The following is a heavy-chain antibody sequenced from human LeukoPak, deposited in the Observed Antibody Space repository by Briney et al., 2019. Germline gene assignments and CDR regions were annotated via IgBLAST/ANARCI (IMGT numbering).Heavy chain of an antibody. CDR3: AREEAVAGTLLDY. J-gene: IGHJ4*02. D-gene: IGHD6-19*01. V-gene: IGHV3-21*01. CDR1: GFTFSSYS. Sequence: GGSLRLSCAASGFTFSSYSMNWVRQAPGKGLEWVSSISSSSYIYYADSVKGRFTISRDNAKNSLYLQMNSLRAEDTAVYYCAREEAVAGTLLDYWGQGTLVTVSS. CDR2: ISSSSYI.